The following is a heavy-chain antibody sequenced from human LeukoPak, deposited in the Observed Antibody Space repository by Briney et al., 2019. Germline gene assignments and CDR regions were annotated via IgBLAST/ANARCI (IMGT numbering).Heavy chain of an antibody. CDR2: IIPIFGTA. CDR1: GGTFSSYA. Sequence: SVKVSCKASGGTFSSYAISWVRQAPGQGLEWMGGIIPIFGTANYAQKFQGRVTITADESTSTAYMELSSLRSEDTAVYYCASSFRSNSGIDYWGQGTLVTVSS. V-gene: IGHV1-69*01. D-gene: IGHD4-23*01. J-gene: IGHJ4*02. CDR3: ASSFRSNSGIDY.